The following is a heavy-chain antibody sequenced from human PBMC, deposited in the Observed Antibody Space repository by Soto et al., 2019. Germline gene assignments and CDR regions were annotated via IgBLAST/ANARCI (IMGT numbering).Heavy chain of an antibody. J-gene: IGHJ4*02. D-gene: IGHD3-9*01. V-gene: IGHV3-23*01. CDR3: AKDAEMYYDILTGYYPYFDY. CDR1: GFTFSSYA. Sequence: EVQLLESGGGLVQPGGSLRLSCAASGFTFSSYAMSWVRQAPGKGLEWGSAISGSGGSTYYADSVKGRFTISRDNSKNTLYLQMNSLRAEDTAVYYCAKDAEMYYDILTGYYPYFDYWGQGTLVTVSS. CDR2: ISGSGGST.